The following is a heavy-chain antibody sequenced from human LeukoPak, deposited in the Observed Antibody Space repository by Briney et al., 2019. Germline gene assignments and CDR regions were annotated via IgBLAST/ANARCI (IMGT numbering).Heavy chain of an antibody. CDR1: GFTFSNYW. Sequence: GGSLRLSRAASGFTFSNYWMHWVSQTPGKGLVWVSRVSPDGRGTTYADSVKGRFTISRDKDKSTFLQMNSLRAEDTAVYYCVRSVSGNYGRFDYWGQGTLVTVSS. J-gene: IGHJ4*02. CDR3: VRSVSGNYGRFDY. V-gene: IGHV3-74*03. CDR2: VSPDGRGT. D-gene: IGHD1-26*01.